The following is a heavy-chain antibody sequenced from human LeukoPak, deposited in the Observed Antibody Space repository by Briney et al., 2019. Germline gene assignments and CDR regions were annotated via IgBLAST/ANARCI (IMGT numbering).Heavy chain of an antibody. CDR3: ARLGTDGYDYYYYYYYMDV. Sequence: PSETLSLTCAVSGGSISSSSYYWGWIRQPPGKGLEWIGSIYYSGSTYYNPSLKSRVTISVDTSKNQFSLKLSSVTAADTAVYYCARLGTDGYDYYYYYYYMDVWGKGTTVTISS. J-gene: IGHJ6*03. CDR2: IYYSGST. CDR1: GGSISSSSYY. V-gene: IGHV4-39*01. D-gene: IGHD5-12*01.